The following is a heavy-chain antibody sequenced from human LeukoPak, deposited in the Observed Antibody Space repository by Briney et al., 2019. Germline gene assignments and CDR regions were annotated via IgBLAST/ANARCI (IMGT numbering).Heavy chain of an antibody. CDR1: GFTISTYL. D-gene: IGHD6-13*01. Sequence: GGSLILSCAASGFTISTYLMHWVRQAPGKGLVWVSRINNDGSSTSYADSVKGRFTISRDNAKNTLFLQMNSLRAEDTAVYYCARLAPPYSSSWYLSHYYGMDVWGLGTTVTVSS. CDR2: INNDGSST. J-gene: IGHJ6*02. V-gene: IGHV3-74*01. CDR3: ARLAPPYSSSWYLSHYYGMDV.